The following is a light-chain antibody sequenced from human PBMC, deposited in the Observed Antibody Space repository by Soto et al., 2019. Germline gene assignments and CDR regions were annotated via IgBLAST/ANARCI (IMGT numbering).Light chain of an antibody. Sequence: EFVLTQSPGTLSLSPGERATLSWRASQSVSTNYLAWYQQKPGQSPRLLIYGATSRATGIPDRFSGSGSGTDFILTISRLEPEDFALYFCQQYGSSPYTFAQGTKVDIK. CDR1: QSVSTNY. CDR3: QQYGSSPYT. CDR2: GAT. V-gene: IGKV3-20*01. J-gene: IGKJ2*01.